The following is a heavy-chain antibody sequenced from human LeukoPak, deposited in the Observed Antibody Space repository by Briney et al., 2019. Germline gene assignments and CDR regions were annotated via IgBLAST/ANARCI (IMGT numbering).Heavy chain of an antibody. J-gene: IGHJ5*02. D-gene: IGHD2-21*02. Sequence: SETLSLTCTVSGDSISRYYWSWIRQPPGKGLEWIAYISYRGTTNYNPSLKSRVTISVDTSKNQFSLKLSSVTAADTAVYYCARFGVVTVHPWFDPWGQGTLVTVSS. CDR2: ISYRGTT. CDR3: ARFGVVTVHPWFDP. V-gene: IGHV4-59*12. CDR1: GDSISRYY.